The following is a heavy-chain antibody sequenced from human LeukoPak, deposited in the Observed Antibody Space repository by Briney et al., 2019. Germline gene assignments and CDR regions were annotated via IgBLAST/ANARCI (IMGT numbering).Heavy chain of an antibody. CDR3: ATYYYDSSGYYYTFDY. CDR1: GGTFSSYA. CDR2: IIPIFGTA. D-gene: IGHD3-22*01. Sequence: ASVKVSCKASGGTFSSYAISWVRLAPGQGLEWMGRIIPIFGTANYAQKFQGRVTITTDESTSTAYMELSSLRSEDTAVYYCATYYYDSSGYYYTFDYWGQGTLVTVSS. J-gene: IGHJ4*02. V-gene: IGHV1-69*05.